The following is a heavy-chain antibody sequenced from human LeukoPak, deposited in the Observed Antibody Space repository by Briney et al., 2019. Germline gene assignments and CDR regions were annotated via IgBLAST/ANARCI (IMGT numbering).Heavy chain of an antibody. D-gene: IGHD2-2*01. J-gene: IGHJ6*03. CDR3: ARDPRYYSNLQTYYYYYTDV. CDR2: ISYDGSNK. V-gene: IGHV3-30-3*01. Sequence: GGSLRLSCAASGFTFSSYAMHWVRQAPGKGLEWVAVISYDGSNKYYADSVKGRFTISRDNAKNSLYLQMNSLRAEDTAVYYCARDPRYYSNLQTYYYYYTDVWGKGTTVTVSS. CDR1: GFTFSSYA.